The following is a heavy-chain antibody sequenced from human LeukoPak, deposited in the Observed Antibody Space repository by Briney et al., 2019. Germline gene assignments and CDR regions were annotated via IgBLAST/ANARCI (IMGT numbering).Heavy chain of an antibody. CDR1: GGSISSYY. CDR2: IYYSGST. V-gene: IGHV4-59*05. Sequence: PSETLSLTCTVSGGSISSYYWSWIRQPPGKGLEWIGSIYYSGSTYYNPSLKSRVTISVDTSKNQFSLKLSSVTAADTAVYYCARQDADSSGCWVDYWGQGTLVTVPS. J-gene: IGHJ4*02. CDR3: ARQDADSSGCWVDY. D-gene: IGHD6-19*01.